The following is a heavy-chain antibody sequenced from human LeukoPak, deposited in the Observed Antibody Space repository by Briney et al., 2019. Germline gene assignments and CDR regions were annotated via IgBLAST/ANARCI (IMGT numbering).Heavy chain of an antibody. CDR1: GYTFTSYG. CDR3: AVITMTDYYYGMDV. V-gene: IGHV1-18*01. D-gene: IGHD3-22*01. Sequence: ASVKVSCTASGYTFTSYGISWVRQAPGQGLEWMGWISAYNGNTNYAQKLQGRVTMTTDTSTSTAYMELRSLRSDDTAVYYCAVITMTDYYYGMDVWGQGTTVAVSS. J-gene: IGHJ6*02. CDR2: ISAYNGNT.